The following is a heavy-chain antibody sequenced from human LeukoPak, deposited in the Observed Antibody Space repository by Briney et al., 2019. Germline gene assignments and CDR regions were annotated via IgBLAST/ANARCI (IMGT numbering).Heavy chain of an antibody. J-gene: IGHJ3*02. CDR3: ARGVPTIFGVVRRNAFDI. D-gene: IGHD3-3*01. CDR1: GFTFSSYA. CDR2: ISSNGGST. V-gene: IGHV3-64*01. Sequence: PGGSLRLSCAASGFTFSSYAMHWVRQAPGKGLEYVSAISSNGGSTYYANSVKGRFTISRDNSKNTLYLQMGSLRAEDMAVYYCARGVPTIFGVVRRNAFDIWGQGTMVTVSS.